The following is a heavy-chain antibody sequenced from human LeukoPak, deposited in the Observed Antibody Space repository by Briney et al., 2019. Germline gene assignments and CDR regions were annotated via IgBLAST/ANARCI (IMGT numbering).Heavy chain of an antibody. CDR1: GCSLSDYL. CDR3: ARAGAYRFDS. J-gene: IGHJ4*02. D-gene: IGHD3-16*01. V-gene: IGHV3-74*01. Sequence: WGSLRLSCAASGCSLSDYLWHWVRQAPGKGLGWVAIIYNDTRDTYYAGSVKGRFTISRDTAKSALYLQMNSLSADDTAVYYCARAGAYRFDSWGQGTLVTVSS. CDR2: IYNDTRDT.